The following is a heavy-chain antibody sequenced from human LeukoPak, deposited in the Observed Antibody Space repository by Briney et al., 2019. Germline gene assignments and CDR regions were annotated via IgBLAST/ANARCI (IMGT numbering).Heavy chain of an antibody. Sequence: PGGSLRLSCAASGFTFSNAWMSWVHQAPGKGLEWVGRIKSKTDGGTTDYAAPVKGRFTISRDDSRSIAYLQMNSLKTEDTALYYCSSPSSGWYLSYAFDVWGRGTMVSVSS. J-gene: IGHJ3*01. D-gene: IGHD6-19*01. CDR3: SSPSSGWYLSYAFDV. V-gene: IGHV3-15*01. CDR1: GFTFSNAW. CDR2: IKSKTDGGTT.